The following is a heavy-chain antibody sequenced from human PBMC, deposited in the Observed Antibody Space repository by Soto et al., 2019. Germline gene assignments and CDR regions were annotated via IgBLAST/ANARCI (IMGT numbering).Heavy chain of an antibody. D-gene: IGHD2-15*01. CDR2: ISSSGSTI. CDR1: GFTFSSYE. V-gene: IGHV3-48*03. J-gene: IGHJ4*02. Sequence: EVQLVESGGGLVQPGGSLRLSCAASGFTFSSYEMNWVRQAPGKGLEWVSYISSSGSTIYYADSVKGRFTISRDNAKNSLYLQMNSLRSEDTAVYYCARDFATSCCYGGLYYWGQGSLVTVSS. CDR3: ARDFATSCCYGGLYY.